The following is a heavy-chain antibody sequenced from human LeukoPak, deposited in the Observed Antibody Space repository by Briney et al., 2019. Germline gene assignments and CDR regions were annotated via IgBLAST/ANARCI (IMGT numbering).Heavy chain of an antibody. J-gene: IGHJ3*02. CDR1: GFTFSSYS. CDR2: ISSGSSYI. V-gene: IGHV3-21*01. D-gene: IGHD3-22*01. CDR3: ARGGYYYDSSGYYRMDAFDI. Sequence: GGSLRLSCAASGFTFSSYSMNWVRQAPGKGLEWVSSISSGSSYIYYADSVKGRFTISRDNAKNSLYLQMNSLRAEDTAVYYCARGGYYYDSSGYYRMDAFDIWGQGTMVTVSS.